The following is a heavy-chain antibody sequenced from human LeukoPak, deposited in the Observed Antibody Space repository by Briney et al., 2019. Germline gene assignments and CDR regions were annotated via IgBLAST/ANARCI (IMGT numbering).Heavy chain of an antibody. V-gene: IGHV3-43*02. CDR1: GFTFDDYA. CDR2: ISGDAGDT. Sequence: GGSLRLSCAASGFTFDDYALHWVRQAPGKGLEWVSLISGDAGDTYYADSVKGRFTISRDNSRNSLYLQMNSLRTEDTALYYRAKSIPGGQHRPPEYWGQGTLVTVSS. J-gene: IGHJ4*02. D-gene: IGHD2-8*02. CDR3: AKSIPGGQHRPPEY.